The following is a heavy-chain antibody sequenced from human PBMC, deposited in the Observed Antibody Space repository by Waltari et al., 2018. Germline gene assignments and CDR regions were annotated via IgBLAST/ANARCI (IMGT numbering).Heavy chain of an antibody. CDR3: ARRGTAIAAANDY. Sequence: QVQLVQSGVEVKKPGASVTVSCKASGYSFTGYGSSWVRQAPGQGLEWMGWITPYNGNTDYAQNLQGRVTMTTDTSTTTAYMELRSLRSDDTAVYFCARRGTAIAAANDYWGQGTLVTVSS. V-gene: IGHV1-18*01. CDR1: GYSFTGYG. D-gene: IGHD6-13*01. J-gene: IGHJ4*02. CDR2: ITPYNGNT.